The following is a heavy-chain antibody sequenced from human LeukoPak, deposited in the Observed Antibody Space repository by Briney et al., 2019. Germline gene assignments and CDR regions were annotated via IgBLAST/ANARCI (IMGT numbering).Heavy chain of an antibody. V-gene: IGHV4-34*01. D-gene: IGHD2-2*01. CDR3: ARGGICSSTSCYPRY. J-gene: IGHJ4*02. CDR2: INHSGST. Sequence: SETLPLTCAVYGGSFSGYYWSWIRQPPGKGLEWIGEINHSGSTNYNPSLKSRVTISVDTSKNQFSLKLSSVTAADTAVYFCARGGICSSTSCYPRYWGQGTLVTVSS. CDR1: GGSFSGYY.